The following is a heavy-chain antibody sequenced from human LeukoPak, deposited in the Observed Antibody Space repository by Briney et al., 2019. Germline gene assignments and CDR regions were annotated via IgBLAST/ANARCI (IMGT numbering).Heavy chain of an antibody. CDR1: GFTFSSYW. J-gene: IGHJ4*02. CDR2: INSDGSST. Sequence: PGGSLRLSCAASGFTFSSYWMHWVRQAPGKGLVWVSRINSDGSSTSYADSVKGRFTISRDNSKNTLYLQMNSLRAEDTAIYYCARGNYGDYDHYWGQGTLVTVSS. CDR3: ARGNYGDYDHY. V-gene: IGHV3-74*01. D-gene: IGHD4-17*01.